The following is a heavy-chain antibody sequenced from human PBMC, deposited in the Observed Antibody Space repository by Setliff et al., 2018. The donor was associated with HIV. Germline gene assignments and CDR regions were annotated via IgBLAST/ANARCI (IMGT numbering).Heavy chain of an antibody. CDR3: ARYYGSGTYHRWFDP. CDR2: IYHDGST. V-gene: IGHV4-38-2*02. D-gene: IGHD3-10*01. J-gene: IGHJ5*02. CDR1: GYSITNGYY. Sequence: ETLSLTCSVSGYSITNGYYWGWIRQPPGKGLEWVGSIYHDGSTYYNPSLRSRVTISVDTSKNQFSLKLSSVTAADTAVYYCARYYGSGTYHRWFDPWGQGTPVTRLL.